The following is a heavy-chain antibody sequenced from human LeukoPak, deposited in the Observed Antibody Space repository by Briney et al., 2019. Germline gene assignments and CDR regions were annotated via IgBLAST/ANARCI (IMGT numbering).Heavy chain of an antibody. V-gene: IGHV1-18*01. CDR2: ISAYNGNT. Sequence: ASVKVSCQASGYTFISYGISWVRQAPGQGLEWMGWISAYNGNTNYAQKLQGRVTMTTDTSTSTAYMELRSLRSDDTAVYYCARDTSRSSSWYYVDYWGQGTLVTVSS. D-gene: IGHD6-13*01. CDR1: GYTFISYG. J-gene: IGHJ4*02. CDR3: ARDTSRSSSWYYVDY.